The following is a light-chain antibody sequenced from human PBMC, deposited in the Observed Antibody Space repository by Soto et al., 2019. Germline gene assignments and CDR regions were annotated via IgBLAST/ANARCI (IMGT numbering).Light chain of an antibody. Sequence: QSALTQPRSVSGSPGQSVTISCTGTSSDVGGYNYVSWYQQNPGKAPKLMIYDVSKRPSGVSDRFSGSKSANTASLIISGPRAEEGADYYCSSYEDNPLVVFGGGTNPTVL. CDR1: SSDVGGYNY. V-gene: IGLV2-11*01. CDR2: DVS. CDR3: SSYEDNPLVV. J-gene: IGLJ2*01.